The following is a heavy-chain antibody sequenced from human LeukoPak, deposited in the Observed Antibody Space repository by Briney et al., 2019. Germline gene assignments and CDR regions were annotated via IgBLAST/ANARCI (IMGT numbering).Heavy chain of an antibody. V-gene: IGHV4-34*01. Sequence: SETLSLTCDVYGGSISGHYWSWIRQPPGKGLEWIGEINHSGSTNYNPSLKSRVTISVDTSKNQFSLKLSSVTAADTAVYYCARGRMGLLWFGELLPKYYFDYWGQGTLVTVSS. CDR1: GGSISGHY. CDR2: INHSGST. J-gene: IGHJ4*02. D-gene: IGHD3-10*01. CDR3: ARGRMGLLWFGELLPKYYFDY.